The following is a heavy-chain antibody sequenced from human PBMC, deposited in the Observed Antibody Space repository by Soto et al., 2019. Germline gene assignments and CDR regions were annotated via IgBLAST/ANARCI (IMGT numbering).Heavy chain of an antibody. CDR2: VSWNSGTM. V-gene: IGHV3-9*01. D-gene: IGHD2-2*01. J-gene: IGHJ6*03. CDR1: GFSFDEYA. Sequence: EVQLVESGGGLVQPSRSLRLSCAASGFSFDEYAMHWVRQAPGKCLEWVSGVSWNSGTMGYGDSVRGRFAISRDNAKNSLYLQMNSLTTEDTALYYCAKGFCSSTRCLTYSYMDVWGKGTTVTVSS. CDR3: AKGFCSSTRCLTYSYMDV.